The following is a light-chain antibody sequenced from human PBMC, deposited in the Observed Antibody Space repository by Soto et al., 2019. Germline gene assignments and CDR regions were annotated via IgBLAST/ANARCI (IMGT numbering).Light chain of an antibody. CDR1: SSDFGAYNL. CDR2: EVS. Sequence: LTQPASVSGSPGQSVTISCPGTSSDFGAYNLVSWYQQYPGKAPKLMIYEVSNRPSGVSNRFSGSKSGNTASLTISGLQAEDEADYYCCTSYEGGGKYVFGTGTKVTVL. V-gene: IGLV2-14*01. J-gene: IGLJ1*01. CDR3: TSYEGGGKYV.